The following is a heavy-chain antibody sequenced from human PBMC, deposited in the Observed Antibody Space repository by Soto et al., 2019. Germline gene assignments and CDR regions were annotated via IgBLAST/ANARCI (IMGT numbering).Heavy chain of an antibody. V-gene: IGHV3-33*01. D-gene: IGHD5-18*01. CDR1: GFTVNNYG. CDR3: ARDPKVWDTAIGYFDY. CDR2: IWYDGSNK. J-gene: IGHJ4*02. Sequence: QVQLVESGGGVVQPGRSLRLSCAASGFTVNNYGMHWVRQAPGKGLEWVAVIWYDGSNKYYADSVKGRFTISRDKSKNTLYLQMNSLSAEDTAVYYCARDPKVWDTAIGYFDYWGQGTLVTVSS.